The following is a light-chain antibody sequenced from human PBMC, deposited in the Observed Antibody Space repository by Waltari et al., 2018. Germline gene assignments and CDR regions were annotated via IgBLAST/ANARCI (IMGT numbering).Light chain of an antibody. Sequence: QSALTQPRSVSGSPGQSVTISCTGPSSDVGGYNYVSWYQQHPGRAPKLIIYDVDKRPSGVPDRFFGSKSGNTASLTISGLQADDESDFYCCSYAASVHWLFGGGTKVTVL. J-gene: IGLJ3*02. CDR2: DVD. V-gene: IGLV2-11*01. CDR1: SSDVGGYNY. CDR3: CSYAASVHWL.